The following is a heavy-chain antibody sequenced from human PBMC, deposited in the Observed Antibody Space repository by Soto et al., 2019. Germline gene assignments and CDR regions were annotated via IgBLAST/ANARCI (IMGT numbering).Heavy chain of an antibody. D-gene: IGHD2-8*01. CDR2: ISYDGSNK. Sequence: HPGGSLRLSCAASGFTFSSYAMHWVRQAPGEGLEWVAVISYDGSNKYYADSVKGRFTISRDNSRNTLYLQMNSLRAEDTAVYYCARDYFDCTNGVCYAYYYYGMDVWGQGTMVTVSS. CDR1: GFTFSSYA. J-gene: IGHJ6*02. V-gene: IGHV3-30-3*01. CDR3: ARDYFDCTNGVCYAYYYYGMDV.